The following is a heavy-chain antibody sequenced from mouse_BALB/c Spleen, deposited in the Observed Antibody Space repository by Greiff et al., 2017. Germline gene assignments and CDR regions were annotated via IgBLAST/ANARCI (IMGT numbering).Heavy chain of an antibody. D-gene: IGHD1-1*01. Sequence: VQLQQSGAELVRSGASVKLSCTASGFNIKDYYMHWVKQRPEQGLEWIGWIDPENGDTEYAPTFQGKATMTADTSSNTAYLQLSSLTSEDTAVYYCNALYGSSRFDYWGQGTTLTVSS. CDR1: GFNIKDYY. V-gene: IGHV14-4*02. CDR2: IDPENGDT. J-gene: IGHJ2*01. CDR3: NALYGSSRFDY.